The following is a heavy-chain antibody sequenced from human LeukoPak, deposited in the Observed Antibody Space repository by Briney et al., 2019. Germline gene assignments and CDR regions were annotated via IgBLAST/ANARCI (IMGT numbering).Heavy chain of an antibody. CDR2: IYYSGST. D-gene: IGHD3-9*01. V-gene: IGHV4-39*07. J-gene: IGHJ4*02. Sequence: KSSETLSFTCTVSGVSSNSGNQYWGWIRQSPGKGLEWIGNIYYSGSTYYNPSLKSRVTLTIDTSKNQFSLRLSSVTAADTAVYFCPKGSILRYFDPTPNYFDYWGRGTLVTVSS. CDR1: GVSSNSGNQY. CDR3: PKGSILRYFDPTPNYFDY.